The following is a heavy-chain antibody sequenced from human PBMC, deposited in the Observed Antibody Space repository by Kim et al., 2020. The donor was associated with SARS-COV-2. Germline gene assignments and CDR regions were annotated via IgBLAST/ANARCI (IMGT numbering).Heavy chain of an antibody. V-gene: IGHV1-69*13. Sequence: SVKVSCKASGGTFRTNIMNWVRQAPGQGLEWMGGIIVLFGEPTYAQKFQGRVTITADESTRTAYLELSGLRTDDTAVYYSARDVYADSQYDRREFHFDP. CDR3: ARDVYADSQYDRREFHFDP. D-gene: IGHD3-22*01. CDR2: IIVLFGEP. J-gene: IGHJ5*02. CDR1: GGTFRTNI.